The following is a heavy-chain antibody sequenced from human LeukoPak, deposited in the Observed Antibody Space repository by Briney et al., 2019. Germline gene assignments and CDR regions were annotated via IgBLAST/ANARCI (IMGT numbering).Heavy chain of an antibody. CDR2: IYYSGST. Sequence: PSETLSLTCTVSGDSVSNGHYYWSWIRQPPGKGLEWIGYIYYSGSTNYNPSLKSRVSISVDTSKNQFSLKLSSVTAADTAVYYCARTGSTVTMLYPFDHWGQGTLVTVSS. J-gene: IGHJ4*02. D-gene: IGHD4-17*01. CDR3: ARTGSTVTMLYPFDH. CDR1: GDSVSNGHYY. V-gene: IGHV4-61*01.